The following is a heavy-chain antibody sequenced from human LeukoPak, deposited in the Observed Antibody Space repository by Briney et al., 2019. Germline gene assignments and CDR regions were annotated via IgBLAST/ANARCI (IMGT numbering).Heavy chain of an antibody. J-gene: IGHJ5*02. D-gene: IGHD3-9*01. Sequence: PGGSLRLSCAASGFTFSTASLHWVRQAPGRGLEWVSAFDTGFGTYYPDSLKGRFTISRDNSKNTLYLQMNSLRAEDTAVYYCAKGPPRGILTGSPWFDPWGQGTLVTVSS. CDR1: GFTFSTAS. CDR3: AKGPPRGILTGSPWFDP. V-gene: IGHV3-23*01. CDR2: FDTGFGT.